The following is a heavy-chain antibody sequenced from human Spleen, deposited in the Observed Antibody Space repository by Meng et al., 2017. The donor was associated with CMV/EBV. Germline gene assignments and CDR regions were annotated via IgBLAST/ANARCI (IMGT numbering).Heavy chain of an antibody. V-gene: IGHV3-21*01. CDR3: ARDEIIMIRGVMGY. CDR2: ISSSSSYI. CDR1: GFIFSSYS. Sequence: GGSLRLSCAASGFIFSSYSMNWVRQAPGKGLEWVSSISSSSSYIYYADSVKGRFTISRDNAKNSLYLQMSSLRAEDTAVYYCARDEIIMIRGVMGYWGQGTLVTVSS. D-gene: IGHD3-10*01. J-gene: IGHJ4*02.